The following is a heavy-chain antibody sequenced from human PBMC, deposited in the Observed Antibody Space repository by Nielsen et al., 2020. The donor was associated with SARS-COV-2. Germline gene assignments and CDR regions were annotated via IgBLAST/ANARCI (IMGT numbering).Heavy chain of an antibody. CDR1: GGSISSSSYY. CDR3: AGISSALDY. Sequence: SETLSLTYTVSGGSISSSSYYWGWIRQPPGKGLEWIGSIYYSGSTYYNPSLKSRVTISVDTSKNQFSLKLSSVTAADTAVYYCAGISSALDYWGQGTLVTVSS. V-gene: IGHV4-39*07. D-gene: IGHD3-22*01. CDR2: IYYSGST. J-gene: IGHJ4*02.